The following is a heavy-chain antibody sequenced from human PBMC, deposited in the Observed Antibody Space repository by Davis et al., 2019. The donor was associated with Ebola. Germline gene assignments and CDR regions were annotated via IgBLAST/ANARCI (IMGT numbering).Heavy chain of an antibody. J-gene: IGHJ6*02. Sequence: PGGSLRLSCAASGFTLSGNAITWVRQAPGRGLEWVSDIRGNGNTHYADSVKGRFTISRDDPKSMVYVQMNSLRDEDTAVYYCAKTVAEPYTFWTDSLYYYYGMDVWGQGTTVTVSS. D-gene: IGHD3/OR15-3a*01. CDR2: IRGNGNT. CDR3: AKTVAEPYTFWTDSLYYYYGMDV. V-gene: IGHV3-23*05. CDR1: GFTLSGNA.